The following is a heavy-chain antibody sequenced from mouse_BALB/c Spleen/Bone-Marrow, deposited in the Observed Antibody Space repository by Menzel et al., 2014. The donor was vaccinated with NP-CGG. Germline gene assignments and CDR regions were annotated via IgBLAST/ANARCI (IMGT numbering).Heavy chain of an antibody. CDR3: ARSYYGSSYYFDY. D-gene: IGHD1-1*01. CDR2: ISSGSSTI. CDR1: GFTFRSFG. V-gene: IGHV5-17*02. J-gene: IGHJ2*01. Sequence: EVKLMESGGGLVQPGGSRKLSCAASGFTFRSFGMHWVRQAPEKGLEWVACISSGSSTIYYADTVKGRFTISRYNPKNTLFLQMTSLMSEDTAMYYCARSYYGSSYYFDYWGQGTTLTVSS.